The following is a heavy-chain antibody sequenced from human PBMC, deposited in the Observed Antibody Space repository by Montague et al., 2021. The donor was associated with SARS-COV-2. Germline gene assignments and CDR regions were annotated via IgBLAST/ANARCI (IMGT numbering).Heavy chain of an antibody. J-gene: IGHJ6*03. CDR3: SRGDFGVVIIPYYYDYMDV. CDR1: GGSVSSSNYY. Sequence: SETLSLTCTVSGGSVSSSNYYWVWIRQPPGKGLEWIGSIHYSGSTYYNPSLKSRVTISLDTSKNQFSLKLNSVTAADTAVYYCSRGDFGVVIIPYYYDYMDVWGKGTTVTVSS. D-gene: IGHD3-3*01. V-gene: IGHV4-39*01. CDR2: IHYSGST.